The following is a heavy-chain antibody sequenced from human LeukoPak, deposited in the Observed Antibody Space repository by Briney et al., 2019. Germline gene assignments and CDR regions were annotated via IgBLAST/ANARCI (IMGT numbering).Heavy chain of an antibody. Sequence: GGSLRLSCAASGFTFSSYGMHWVRQAPGKGLEWVAFIRYDGNNKNYADSVRGRFTISRDNSKNTVYLQMNSLRAEDTAVYYCAKDRLIVPAASSFGYWGQGTLVTVSS. V-gene: IGHV3-30*02. CDR1: GFTFSSYG. D-gene: IGHD2-2*01. J-gene: IGHJ4*02. CDR2: IRYDGNNK. CDR3: AKDRLIVPAASSFGY.